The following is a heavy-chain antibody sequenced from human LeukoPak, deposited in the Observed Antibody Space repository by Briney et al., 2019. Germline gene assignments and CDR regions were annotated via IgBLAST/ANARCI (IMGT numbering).Heavy chain of an antibody. CDR1: GGSISSGGYY. CDR2: IYYSGST. D-gene: IGHD6-13*01. J-gene: IGHJ4*02. Sequence: PSETLSLTCTVSGGSISSGGYYWSWIRQHPGKGLEWIGYIYYSGSTYYNPSLKSRVTISVDTSKNQFSLKLSSVTAADTAVYYCARGAEGSSWYYGRYFDYWGQGILVTVSS. V-gene: IGHV4-31*03. CDR3: ARGAEGSSWYYGRYFDY.